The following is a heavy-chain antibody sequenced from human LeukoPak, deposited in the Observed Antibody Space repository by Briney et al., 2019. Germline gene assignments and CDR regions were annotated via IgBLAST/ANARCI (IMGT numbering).Heavy chain of an antibody. V-gene: IGHV1-2*02. CDR2: INPNSGGT. J-gene: IGHJ5*02. CDR1: GYSFTVYY. Sequence: ASVTVSCKTSGYSFTVYYMHWVRQAPGQGLEWMGWINPNSGGTSSAQKFQGRFTMTRDTSITTVYMEVSWLTSDDTAIYYCARADRLDGGPYLIGPWGQGTLVTVSS. CDR3: ARADRLDGGPYLIGP. D-gene: IGHD2-21*01.